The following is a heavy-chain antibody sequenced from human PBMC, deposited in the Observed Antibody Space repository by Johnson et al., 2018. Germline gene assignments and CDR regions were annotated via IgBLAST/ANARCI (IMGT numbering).Heavy chain of an antibody. CDR3: ARDPSVAGIQPLNYYGLDV. CDR1: GGSMNNYY. CDR2: IYYSGTI. Sequence: QVQLQESGPGLVKPSEPLSLTCTVSGGSMNNYYWSWIRQSPGKGLEWIGYIYYSGTINYNPSLPNRVTISVDTSKNQFSLSLNSVTAADTAVYYCARDPSVAGIQPLNYYGLDVWGQGTAVTVSS. V-gene: IGHV4-59*01. J-gene: IGHJ6*02. D-gene: IGHD6-19*01.